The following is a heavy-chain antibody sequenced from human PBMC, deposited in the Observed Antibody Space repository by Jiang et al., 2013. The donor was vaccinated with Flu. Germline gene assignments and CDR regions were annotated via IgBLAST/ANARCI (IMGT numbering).Heavy chain of an antibody. CDR1: GSSLTGYW. J-gene: IGHJ4*02. V-gene: IGHV5-51*03. D-gene: IGHD5-24*01. CDR3: ARRSGDGYNFNFDY. CDR2: VYPGDSKT. Sequence: EVKKPGESLKISCKGSGSSLTGYWIAWVRQTPGKGLECMGIVYPGDSKTKYNPSFQGQVTISADKSITTAYVQWTSLKASDTATYYCARRSGDGYNFNFDYWGQGTLVTVSS.